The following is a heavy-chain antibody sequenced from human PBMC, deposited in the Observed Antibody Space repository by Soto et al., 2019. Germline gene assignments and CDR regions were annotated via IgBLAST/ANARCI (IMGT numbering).Heavy chain of an antibody. D-gene: IGHD5-12*01. V-gene: IGHV4-34*01. Sequence: QVQLQQWGAGLLKPSETLSLTCTVNGGSLTGYSWSWIRQPPGKGLEGIGEVKDGGSTNYSPSLSGRVPISADTSKNHFSLRLNSVTAADTAVYFCARGQEGIVATHWDQGALVTVS. CDR1: GGSLTGYS. CDR2: VKDGGST. J-gene: IGHJ4*02. CDR3: ARGQEGIVATH.